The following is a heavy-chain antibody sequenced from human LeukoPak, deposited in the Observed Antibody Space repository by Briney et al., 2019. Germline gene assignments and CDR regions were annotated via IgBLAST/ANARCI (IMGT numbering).Heavy chain of an antibody. CDR1: GFTFRSFG. V-gene: IGHV3-30*02. CDR2: IRYDGSDK. D-gene: IGHD3-22*01. J-gene: IGHJ4*02. Sequence: GGSLRLSCAASGFTFRSFGMHWVCQAPGKGLEWVAFIRYDGSDKYYADSVKGRFTISRDNSKNTLYLQMNSLRAEDTAVYYCPKTYYYDSSGYYPDYWGQGTLVTVSS. CDR3: PKTYYYDSSGYYPDY.